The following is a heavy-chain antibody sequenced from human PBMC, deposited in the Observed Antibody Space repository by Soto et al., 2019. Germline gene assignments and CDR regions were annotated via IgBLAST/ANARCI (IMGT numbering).Heavy chain of an antibody. CDR1: GGTFSSYA. Sequence: SVKVSCKASGGTFSSYAISWVRQAPGQGLEWMGGIIPIFGTANYAQKFQGRVTITADKSTSTAYMELSSLRSEDTAVYYCARVIVVGEASYYYYYYGMDVWGQGTTVTAP. J-gene: IGHJ6*02. CDR3: ARVIVVGEASYYYYYYGMDV. V-gene: IGHV1-69*06. D-gene: IGHD2-2*01. CDR2: IIPIFGTA.